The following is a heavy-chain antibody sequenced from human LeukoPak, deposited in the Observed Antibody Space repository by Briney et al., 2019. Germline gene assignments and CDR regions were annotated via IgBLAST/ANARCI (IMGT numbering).Heavy chain of an antibody. CDR1: GGTFSSYA. D-gene: IGHD3-3*01. CDR2: IIPIFGTA. J-gene: IGHJ6*03. CDR3: ARDLVTIFGVVKADYYYMDV. V-gene: IGHV1-69*13. Sequence: ASVKVSCKASGGTFSSYAISWVRQAPGQGLEWTGGIIPIFGTANYAQKFQGRVTITADESTSTAYMELSSLRSEDTAVYYCARDLVTIFGVVKADYYYMDVWGKGTTVTVSS.